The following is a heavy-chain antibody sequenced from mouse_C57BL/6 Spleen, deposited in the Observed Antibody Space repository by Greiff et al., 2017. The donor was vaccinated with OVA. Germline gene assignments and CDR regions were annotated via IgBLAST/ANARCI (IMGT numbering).Heavy chain of an antibody. V-gene: IGHV5-9-1*02. CDR2: ISSGGDYI. CDR3: TRDLGGYLFDY. Sequence: EVKLVESGEGLVKPGGSLKLSCAASGFTFSSYAMSWVRQTPEKRLEWVAYISSGGDYIYYAATVTGRFTISRDNARNTRYLQLGSLKSEDTAMYYCTRDLGGYLFDYWGQGTTLTVSS. D-gene: IGHD2-2*01. CDR1: GFTFSSYA. J-gene: IGHJ2*01.